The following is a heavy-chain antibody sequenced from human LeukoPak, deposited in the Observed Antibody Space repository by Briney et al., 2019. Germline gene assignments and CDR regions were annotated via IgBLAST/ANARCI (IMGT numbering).Heavy chain of an antibody. D-gene: IGHD3-22*01. CDR1: GGSISSCY. V-gene: IGHV4-4*07. CDR3: ARDRYYYDSSGYYQLDY. CDR2: IHTSGST. J-gene: IGHJ4*02. Sequence: SETLSLTCTVSGGSISSCYWSWIRQPAGKGLEWIGRIHTSGSTNYNPSLKSRVTMSVDTSKNQFSLKLSSVTAADTAVYYCARDRYYYDSSGYYQLDYWGQGTLVTVSS.